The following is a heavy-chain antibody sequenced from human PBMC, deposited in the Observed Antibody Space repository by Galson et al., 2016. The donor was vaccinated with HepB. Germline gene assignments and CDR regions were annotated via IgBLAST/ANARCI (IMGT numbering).Heavy chain of an antibody. CDR3: ARDGYVWGSYRPSRYYHYYMDV. CDR2: INQDGSHM. V-gene: IGHV3-7*01. CDR1: GFTFSNYW. J-gene: IGHJ6*03. D-gene: IGHD3-16*02. Sequence: SLRLSCAASGFTFSNYWMIWVRQAPGKGPEWVANINQDGSHMSYVDSVRGRFTISRDNSKNTLYLQMNRLRAEDTAVYYCARDGYVWGSYRPSRYYHYYMDVWGKGTTVTVSS.